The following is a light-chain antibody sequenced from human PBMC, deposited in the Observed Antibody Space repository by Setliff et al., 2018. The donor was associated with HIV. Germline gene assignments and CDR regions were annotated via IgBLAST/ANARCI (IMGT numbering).Light chain of an antibody. Sequence: QSALTQPASVSGSPGQSTTISCTGSATDVGNYESVSWYQHHPGEVPKLIIYDVNKRPSGISNRFSGSKTGNSASLTISGLHTEDEADYYCCSYVFGDTWIFGGGTKVTVL. V-gene: IGLV2-23*02. CDR2: DVN. CDR1: ATDVGNYES. J-gene: IGLJ2*01. CDR3: CSYVFGDTWI.